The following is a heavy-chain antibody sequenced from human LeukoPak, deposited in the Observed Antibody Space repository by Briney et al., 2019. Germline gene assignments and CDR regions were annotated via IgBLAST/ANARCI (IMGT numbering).Heavy chain of an antibody. V-gene: IGHV4-30-4*01. CDR2: IYYSGNT. J-gene: IGHJ5*02. CDR1: GVSISSGDYY. Sequence: SETLSLTCTVSGVSISSGDYYRSWIRHPPGKSLEWIGYIYYSGNTYYNPSLKSRVTISVDTSKNQFSLKLNSVTAADTAAYFCARGEFYDIYNWFDPWGQGTLVTVSS. D-gene: IGHD3-9*01. CDR3: ARGEFYDIYNWFDP.